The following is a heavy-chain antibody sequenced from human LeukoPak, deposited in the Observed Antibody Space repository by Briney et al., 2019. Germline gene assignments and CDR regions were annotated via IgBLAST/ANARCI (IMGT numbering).Heavy chain of an antibody. CDR1: GGAFSSSSYY. Sequence: SETLSLTCTVSGGAFSSSSYYWGWIRQPPGKGLEWIGSIFYRGSNYHNPSLKSRVTLSIDTSKNQFSLKLSSVTAADTALYYCARVSVVTADFDYWGQGTLVTVSS. V-gene: IGHV4-39*07. CDR3: ARVSVVTADFDY. D-gene: IGHD4-23*01. CDR2: IFYRGSN. J-gene: IGHJ4*02.